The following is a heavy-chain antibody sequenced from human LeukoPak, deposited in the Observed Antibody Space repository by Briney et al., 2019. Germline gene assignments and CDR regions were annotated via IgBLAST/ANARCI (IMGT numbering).Heavy chain of an antibody. D-gene: IGHD2-21*01. Sequence: GRSLRLSCAASGFSFGSHPMNWVRQAPGKGLEWVSGITGSGDYTYYIDSVQGRFTISRDNSKNMLFLQMNSLRAEDTAVYYCARGVMAARLYYFDYWGRGSLVTVSS. CDR3: ARGVMAARLYYFDY. CDR1: GFSFGSHP. CDR2: ITGSGDYT. V-gene: IGHV3-23*01. J-gene: IGHJ4*02.